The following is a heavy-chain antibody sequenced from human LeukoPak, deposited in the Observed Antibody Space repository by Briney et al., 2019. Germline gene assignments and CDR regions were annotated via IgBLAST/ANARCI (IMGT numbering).Heavy chain of an antibody. V-gene: IGHV3-21*01. CDR1: GFTFSTYA. J-gene: IGHJ4*02. CDR2: ISSTGAYI. D-gene: IGHD6-19*01. CDR3: ARESLQEQWLADFDS. Sequence: GGSLRLSCAASGFTFSTYAMSWVRQAPGKGLEWVSSISSTGAYIYYADSLKGRFTVSRDNPKNSVFLQMNSLRVEDTALYYCARESLQEQWLADFDSWGRGTLVTVSS.